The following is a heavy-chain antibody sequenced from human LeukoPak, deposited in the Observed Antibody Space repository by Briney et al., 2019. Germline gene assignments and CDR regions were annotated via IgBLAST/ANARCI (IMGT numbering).Heavy chain of an antibody. V-gene: IGHV3-21*01. J-gene: IGHJ4*02. D-gene: IGHD4-17*01. CDR2: ISPGSDYI. Sequence: GGSLRLSCAGSGFTFSSFSMNWVRQAPGKGLEWFSSISPGSDYIYYADSVKGRFTISRDNAKNSLFLQMNSLRAEDTAVYYCARGSYGDYDYWGQGTLVTVSS. CDR3: ARGSYGDYDY. CDR1: GFTFSSFS.